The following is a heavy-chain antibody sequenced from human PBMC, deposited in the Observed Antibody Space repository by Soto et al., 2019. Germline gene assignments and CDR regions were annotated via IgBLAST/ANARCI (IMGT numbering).Heavy chain of an antibody. D-gene: IGHD3-10*01. V-gene: IGHV1-18*01. CDR1: GYTFTSYG. J-gene: IGHJ3*02. Sequence: ASVKVSCKASGYTFTSYGIIWVRQAPRQGLEWMGWISAYNGNANYAQKLQGRVTMTTDTSTSTAYMELRSLRSDDTAVYYCAREAKDYYGSGSYYISDAFDIWGQGTMVTVSS. CDR3: AREAKDYYGSGSYYISDAFDI. CDR2: ISAYNGNA.